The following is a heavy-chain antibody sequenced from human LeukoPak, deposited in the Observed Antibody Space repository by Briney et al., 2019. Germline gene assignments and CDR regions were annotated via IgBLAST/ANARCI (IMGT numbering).Heavy chain of an antibody. V-gene: IGHV3-30*18. D-gene: IGHD5-24*01. CDR3: ANWAVEMATIWPGGYGMDV. J-gene: IGHJ6*02. Sequence: GGSLRLSCAASGFTFSSYGMYWVRQAPGKGLEWVAVISYDGSNKYYADSVKGRFTISRDNSKNTLYLQMNSLRAEDTAVYYCANWAVEMATIWPGGYGMDVWGQGTTVTVSS. CDR1: GFTFSSYG. CDR2: ISYDGSNK.